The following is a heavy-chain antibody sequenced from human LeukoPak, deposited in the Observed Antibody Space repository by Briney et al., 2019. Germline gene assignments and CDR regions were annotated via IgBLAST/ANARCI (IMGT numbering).Heavy chain of an antibody. Sequence: SETLSLTCTVSGGSISSYYWSWIRQPPGKGLEWIGYIYYNGSTNYNPSLKSRVTISVDTSKNQFSLKLSSVTAADTAVYYCARLDGSGSSNWFDPWGQGTLVTVSS. CDR2: IYYNGST. J-gene: IGHJ5*02. D-gene: IGHD3-10*01. V-gene: IGHV4-59*08. CDR1: GGSISSYY. CDR3: ARLDGSGSSNWFDP.